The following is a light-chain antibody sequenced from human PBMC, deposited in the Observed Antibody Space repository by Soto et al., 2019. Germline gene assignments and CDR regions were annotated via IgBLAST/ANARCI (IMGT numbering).Light chain of an antibody. CDR1: GGSVASNY. CDR2: EDN. Sequence: NFMLTQPHSESGSPGKTVTISCTGSGGSVASNYVQWYQQRPGSAPTTVIYEDNQRPSGVPDRFSGSIDISSNSASLTISGLKTEDEDDYYCQSYNNTDPGVFGGGTKVTVL. V-gene: IGLV6-57*02. CDR3: QSYNNTDPGV. J-gene: IGLJ3*02.